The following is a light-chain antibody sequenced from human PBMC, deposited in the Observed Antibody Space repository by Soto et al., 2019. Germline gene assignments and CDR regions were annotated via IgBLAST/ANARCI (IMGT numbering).Light chain of an antibody. J-gene: IGKJ1*01. CDR1: QGIRNH. CDR3: LQDYTYPRT. Sequence: AIQMTQSPSSLSASVGDRVTITCRASQGIRNHLGWYQQEPGRAPQLLIFAASNLQSGVPSRFSGSGSGTHFTLTVSSLQPEDFATYYCLQDYTYPRTFGQGTKVDIK. V-gene: IGKV1-6*01. CDR2: AAS.